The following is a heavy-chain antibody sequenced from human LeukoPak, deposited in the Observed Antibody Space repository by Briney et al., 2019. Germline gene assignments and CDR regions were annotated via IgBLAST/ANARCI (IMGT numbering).Heavy chain of an antibody. Sequence: SETLSLTCTVSGGSISSYYWSWIRQPPGKGLEWIGYIYYSGSTNYNPSLKSRVTISVDTSKNQFSLKLSPVTAADTAVYYCARDRAIAAYDYYYYGMDVWGQGTTVTVSS. CDR2: IYYSGST. CDR3: ARDRAIAAYDYYYYGMDV. CDR1: GGSISSYY. J-gene: IGHJ6*02. V-gene: IGHV4-59*01. D-gene: IGHD6-13*01.